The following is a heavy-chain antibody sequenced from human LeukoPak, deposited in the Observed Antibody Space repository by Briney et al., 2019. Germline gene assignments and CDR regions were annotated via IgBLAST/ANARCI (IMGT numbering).Heavy chain of an antibody. CDR1: GGSISASSHY. Sequence: PSETLSLTCSVSGGSISASSHYWAWVRQAPGKGLDWVSYISRRGSMYYADSVKGRFSISRDNAHNSLYLDMNNLRPEDTALYFCARGGRSLWFADLLTNWGQGILVAVSS. D-gene: IGHD3-10*01. CDR3: ARGGRSLWFADLLTN. J-gene: IGHJ4*02. CDR2: ISRRGSM. V-gene: IGHV3-69-1*01.